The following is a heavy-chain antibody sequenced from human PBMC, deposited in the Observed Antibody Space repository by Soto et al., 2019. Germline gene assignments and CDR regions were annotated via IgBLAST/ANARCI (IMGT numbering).Heavy chain of an antibody. CDR3: ARSYYYGSGTLDYSYYDMDV. Sequence: EVQLVESGGGLVQPGGSLRLSCAASGFTVSSNYMSWVRQAPGKGLEWVSVIYSGGSTYYADSVKGRFTISTDNSKHTLYLQMNSLRADDPAVYYCARSYYYGSGTLDYSYYDMDVWGQGTTVTVCS. V-gene: IGHV3-66*01. CDR1: GFTVSSNY. CDR2: IYSGGST. J-gene: IGHJ6*02. D-gene: IGHD3-10*01.